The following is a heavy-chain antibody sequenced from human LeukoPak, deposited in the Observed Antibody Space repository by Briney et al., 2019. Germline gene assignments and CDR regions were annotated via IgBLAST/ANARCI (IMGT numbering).Heavy chain of an antibody. CDR2: ISGGGGST. CDR3: AKVYCTNGVCYEFDY. J-gene: IGHJ4*02. V-gene: IGHV3-23*01. D-gene: IGHD2-8*01. CDR1: GFTFSSYA. Sequence: GGSLRLSCAASGFTFSSYAMSWVRQAPGKGLEWVSAISGGGGSTYYADSVKGRFTISRDNSKNTLYLQMNSLRAEDTAVYYCAKVYCTNGVCYEFDYWGQGTLVTVSS.